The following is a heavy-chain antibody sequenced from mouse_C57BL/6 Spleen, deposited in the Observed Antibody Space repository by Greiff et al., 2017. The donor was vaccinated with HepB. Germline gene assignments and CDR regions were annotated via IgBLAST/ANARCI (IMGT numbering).Heavy chain of an antibody. CDR1: GFIIKNTY. V-gene: IGHV14-3*01. J-gene: IGHJ4*01. D-gene: IGHD2-3*01. CDR2: IDPANGNT. Sequence: VQLQQSVAELVRPGASVKLSCTASGFIIKNTYMHWVKQRPEQGLEWIGRIDPANGNTKYAPKFQGKATITADTSSNTAYLQLISLTSEDTASYYCARSRWLPLYAMDYWGQGTSVTVSS. CDR3: ARSRWLPLYAMDY.